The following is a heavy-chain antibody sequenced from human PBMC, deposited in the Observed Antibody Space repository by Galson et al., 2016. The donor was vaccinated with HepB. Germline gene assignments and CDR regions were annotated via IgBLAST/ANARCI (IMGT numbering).Heavy chain of an antibody. CDR1: GFTFSSYA. Sequence: SLRLSCAASGFTFSSYAMSCVRQAPGKGLEWVSPISGGGGSTYYADSVKGRFTISRDNSKNTLYLQMNSLRAEDTAAYYCAKSSQAYSSSWYFDYWGQGTLVTVSS. J-gene: IGHJ4*02. V-gene: IGHV3-23*01. CDR3: AKSSQAYSSSWYFDY. CDR2: ISGGGGST. D-gene: IGHD6-13*01.